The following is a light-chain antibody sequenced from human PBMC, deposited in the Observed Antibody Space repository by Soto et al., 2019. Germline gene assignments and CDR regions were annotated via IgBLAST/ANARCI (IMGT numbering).Light chain of an antibody. CDR2: AAS. CDR1: QSISSY. J-gene: IGKJ5*01. V-gene: IGKV1-39*01. CDR3: QQSYSTPLT. Sequence: IQMTQSPSSLSASVGDRVTITCRASQSISSYLNWYQQKPGKAPKLLIYAASSLQSGVPSRFSGSGSGTDFTLTISSLQPEDFATYYCQQSYSTPLTFGQVTRLEIK.